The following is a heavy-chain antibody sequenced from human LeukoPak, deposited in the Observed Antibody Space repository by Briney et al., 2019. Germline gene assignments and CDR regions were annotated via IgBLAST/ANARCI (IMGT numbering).Heavy chain of an antibody. CDR2: IYYSGST. D-gene: IGHD3-10*01. V-gene: IGHV4-34*01. Sequence: SETLSLTCAVYGGSFSGYYWGWIRQPPGKGLEWIGSIYYSGSTYYNPSLKSRVTISVDTSKNQFSLKLSSVTAADTAVYYCARESLLWFGELPSTSWGQGTLVTVSS. J-gene: IGHJ5*02. CDR1: GGSFSGYY. CDR3: ARESLLWFGELPSTS.